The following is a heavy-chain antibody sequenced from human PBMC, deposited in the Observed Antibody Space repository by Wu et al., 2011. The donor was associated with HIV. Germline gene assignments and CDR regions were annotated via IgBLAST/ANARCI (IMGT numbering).Heavy chain of an antibody. V-gene: IGHV1-24*01. CDR3: ATDQVFWSGFQRAFDI. CDR1: GYTLTELS. CDR2: FDPEDGET. D-gene: IGHD3-3*01. Sequence: QVQLVQSGAEVKKPGASVKVSCKVSGYTLTELSMHWVRQAPGKGLEWMGGFDPEDGETIYAQKFQGRVTMTEDTSTDTAYMELSSLRSEDTAVYYCATDQVFWSGFQRAFDIWGQGTMVTVSS. J-gene: IGHJ3*02.